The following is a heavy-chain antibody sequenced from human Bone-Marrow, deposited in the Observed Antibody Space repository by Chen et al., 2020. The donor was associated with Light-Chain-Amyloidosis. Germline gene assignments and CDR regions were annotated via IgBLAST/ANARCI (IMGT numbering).Heavy chain of an antibody. CDR2: IYPDDSDA. D-gene: IGHD5-12*01. V-gene: IGHV5-51*01. CDR3: ARRRDGYNFDY. CDR1: RYTFPNYW. Sequence: VQLQQSGPEAQQPGESLTLPCKASRYTFPNYWIRWVRQMPGKGLEWMGVIYPDDSDARYSPSFEGQVTISADKSITTAYLQWRSLKASDTAMYYCARRRDGYNFDYWGQGTLVTVSS. J-gene: IGHJ4*02.